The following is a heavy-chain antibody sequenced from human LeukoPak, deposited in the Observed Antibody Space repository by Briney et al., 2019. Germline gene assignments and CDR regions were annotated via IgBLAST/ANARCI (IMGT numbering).Heavy chain of an antibody. D-gene: IGHD2-15*01. CDR1: GYTFTSYG. CDR2: ISAHNGDT. CDR3: AREGYCSGGTCLVPDFFDY. J-gene: IGHJ4*02. Sequence: GASVKVSCKASGYTFTSYGISWVRQAPGQGLEWMGWISAHNGDTNYAQKFQGRVTMTTDTSTSTAYMELRSLRSDDTAVYYCAREGYCSGGTCLVPDFFDYWGQGALVTVSS. V-gene: IGHV1-18*01.